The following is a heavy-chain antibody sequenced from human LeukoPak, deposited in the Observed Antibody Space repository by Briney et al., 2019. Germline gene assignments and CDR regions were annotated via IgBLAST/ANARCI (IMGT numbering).Heavy chain of an antibody. Sequence: GGSLRLSCAASGFTFSSYSMNWVRQAPGKGLEWVSSISSSSSYIYYADSVKGRFTISRDNAKNSLYLQMNSLRAEDTAAYYCARAYLELFAYWAREPWSPSPQ. J-gene: IGHJ4*02. CDR1: GFTFSSYS. V-gene: IGHV3-21*01. CDR2: ISSSSSYI. CDR3: ARAYLELFAY. D-gene: IGHD1-7*01.